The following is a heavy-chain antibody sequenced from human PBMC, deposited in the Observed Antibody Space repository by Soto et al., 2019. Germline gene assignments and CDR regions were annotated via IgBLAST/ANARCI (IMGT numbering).Heavy chain of an antibody. V-gene: IGHV1-69*01. D-gene: IGHD4-17*01. Sequence: QVQLVQSGAEVKKPGSSVKVSCKASGGTFSSYAISWVRQAPGQGLGWMGGIIPIFGTANYAQKFQGRVTITADESTSTAYMELSSLRSEDTAVYYCARDFSKRGDYALLSALLWGQGTLVTVSS. CDR1: GGTFSSYA. CDR2: IIPIFGTA. J-gene: IGHJ4*02. CDR3: ARDFSKRGDYALLSALL.